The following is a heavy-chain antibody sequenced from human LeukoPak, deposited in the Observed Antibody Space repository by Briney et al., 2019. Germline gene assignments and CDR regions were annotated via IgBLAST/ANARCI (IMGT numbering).Heavy chain of an antibody. Sequence: SETLSLTCTVSGGSISSYYWSWIRQPPGKGLEWIGYIYYSGSTNYNPSLKSRVTISVDTSKNQFSLKLSSVTAADTAVYYCARRMVIVRYSSGWSKAFDIWGQGTMVTVSS. CDR1: GGSISSYY. D-gene: IGHD6-19*01. J-gene: IGHJ3*02. CDR2: IYYSGST. V-gene: IGHV4-59*08. CDR3: ARRMVIVRYSSGWSKAFDI.